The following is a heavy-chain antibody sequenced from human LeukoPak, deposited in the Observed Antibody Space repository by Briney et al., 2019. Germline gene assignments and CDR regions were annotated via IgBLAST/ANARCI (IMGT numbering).Heavy chain of an antibody. CDR1: GGSISSSSYY. CDR3: ASAHYDFWSGYPPAPYYYYYYMDV. D-gene: IGHD3-3*01. CDR2: IYYSGST. V-gene: IGHV4-39*07. Sequence: SETLSLTCTVSGGSISSSSYYWGWIRQPPGKGLEWIGSIYYSGSTYYNPSLKSRVTISVDRSKNQFSLKLSSVTAADTAVYYCASAHYDFWSGYPPAPYYYYYYMDVWGKGTTVTVSS. J-gene: IGHJ6*03.